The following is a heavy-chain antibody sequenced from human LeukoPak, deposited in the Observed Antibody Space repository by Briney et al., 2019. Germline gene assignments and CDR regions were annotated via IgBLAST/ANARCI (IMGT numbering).Heavy chain of an antibody. J-gene: IGHJ3*02. D-gene: IGHD4-23*01. Sequence: GGPLRLSCAASGFTFSAYEMNWVRQAPGKGLEWVSYIGSSGSTVYYADSVKGRFTISRDNAKNSLCMQMESLRDEDTAIYYCARDTLEYSNSPDALDIWGQGTMVTVSS. CDR3: ARDTLEYSNSPDALDI. CDR1: GFTFSAYE. CDR2: IGSSGSTV. V-gene: IGHV3-48*03.